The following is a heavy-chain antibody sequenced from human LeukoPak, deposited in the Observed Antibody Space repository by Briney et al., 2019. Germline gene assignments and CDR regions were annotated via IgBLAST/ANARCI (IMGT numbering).Heavy chain of an antibody. J-gene: IGHJ3*02. CDR2: INHSGST. D-gene: IGHD4-17*01. CDR3: ARVDYGDYAEAFDI. Sequence: SETLSLTCAVYGGSFSGYYWSWIRQPPGKGLEWIGEINHSGSTNYNPSLKSRVTISVDTSKNQFSLKLSSVTAADTAVYYCARVDYGDYAEAFDIWGQGTMVTVSS. CDR1: GGSFSGYY. V-gene: IGHV4-34*01.